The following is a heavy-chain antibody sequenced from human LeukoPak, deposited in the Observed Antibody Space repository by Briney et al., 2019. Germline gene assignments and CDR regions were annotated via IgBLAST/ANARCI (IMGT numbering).Heavy chain of an antibody. CDR2: IYYSGST. V-gene: IGHV4-39*07. D-gene: IGHD3-10*01. J-gene: IGHJ4*02. CDR1: GGSISSSSYY. CDR3: AGRITMVRGVIITYRFDY. Sequence: KASETLSLTCTVSGGSISSSSYYWGWIRQPPGKGLEWIGSIYYSGSTYYNPSLKSRVTISVDTSKNQFSLKLSSVTAADTAVYYCAGRITMVRGVIITYRFDYWGQGTLVTVSS.